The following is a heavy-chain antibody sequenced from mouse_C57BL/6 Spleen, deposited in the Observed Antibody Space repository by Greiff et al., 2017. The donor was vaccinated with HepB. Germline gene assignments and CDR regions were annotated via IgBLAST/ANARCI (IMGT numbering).Heavy chain of an antibody. CDR2: IYPSDSET. V-gene: IGHV1-61*01. Sequence: QVQLKQSGAELVRPGSSVKLSCKASGYTFTSYWMDWVKQRPGQGLEWIGNIYPSDSETHYNQKFKDKATLTVDKSSSTAYMQLSSLTSEDSAVYYCASAFITPSGFAYWGQGTLVTVSA. CDR3: ASAFITPSGFAY. D-gene: IGHD1-1*01. J-gene: IGHJ3*01. CDR1: GYTFTSYW.